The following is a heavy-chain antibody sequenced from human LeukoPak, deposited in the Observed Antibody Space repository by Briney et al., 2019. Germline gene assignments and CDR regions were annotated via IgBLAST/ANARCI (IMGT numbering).Heavy chain of an antibody. V-gene: IGHV7-4-1*02. D-gene: IGHD3-16*02. CDR2: IHPSTGKP. Sequence: ASVKVSCKTSGYTFTNYAMNWVRQAPGQGLEWMGWIHPSTGKPTYAQGFTGRFVFPLDTSVSTTYLQISSLKAEDTAVHYCARAFQSLGGLSLPDYWGQGTLVTVSS. CDR3: ARAFQSLGGLSLPDY. CDR1: GYTFTNYA. J-gene: IGHJ4*02.